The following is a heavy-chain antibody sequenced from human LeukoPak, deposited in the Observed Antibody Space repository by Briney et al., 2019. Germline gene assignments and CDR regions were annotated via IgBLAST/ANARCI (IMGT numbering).Heavy chain of an antibody. Sequence: ASVKVSCKASGGTFSSYAISWVRQAPGQGLEWMGRIIPIFGTANYAQKFQGRVTITTDESTSTAYMELSSLRSEDTAVYYCAGGPPNYYDSSGYQYSSDYWGQGTLVTVSS. CDR2: IIPIFGTA. D-gene: IGHD3-22*01. J-gene: IGHJ4*02. CDR3: AGGPPNYYDSSGYQYSSDY. CDR1: GGTFSSYA. V-gene: IGHV1-69*05.